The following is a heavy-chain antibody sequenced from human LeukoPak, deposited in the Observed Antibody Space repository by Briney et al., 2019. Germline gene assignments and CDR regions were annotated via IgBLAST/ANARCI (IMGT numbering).Heavy chain of an antibody. J-gene: IGHJ4*02. CDR2: INHSGST. Sequence: SETLSLTCAVYGGSFSGYYWSWIRQPPGKGLEWIGEINHSGSTNYNPSLKSRVTISVDTSKNQFSLKLSSVTAADTAVYYCALSSMAGYSYGYLFDYWGQGTLVTVSS. V-gene: IGHV4-34*01. D-gene: IGHD5-18*01. CDR1: GGSFSGYY. CDR3: ALSSMAGYSYGYLFDY.